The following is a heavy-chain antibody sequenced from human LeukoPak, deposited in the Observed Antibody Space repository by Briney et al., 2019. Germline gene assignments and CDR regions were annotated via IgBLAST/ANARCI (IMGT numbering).Heavy chain of an antibody. CDR2: IYTSGST. D-gene: IGHD3-10*01. CDR3: AKVAGDGLGSGYYFDY. V-gene: IGHV4-4*07. CDR1: GGSISSYY. J-gene: IGHJ4*02. Sequence: PSETLSLTCTVSGGSISSYYWSWIRQPAGKGLEWIGRIYTSGSTNYNPSLKSRVTMSVDTSKNQFSLKLSSVTAADTAVYYCAKVAGDGLGSGYYFDYWGQGTLVTVSS.